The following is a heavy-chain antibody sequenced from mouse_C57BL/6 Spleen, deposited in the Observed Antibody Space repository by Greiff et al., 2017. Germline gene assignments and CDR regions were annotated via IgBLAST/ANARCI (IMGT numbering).Heavy chain of an antibody. V-gene: IGHV1-55*01. CDR1: GYTFTSYW. CDR2: IYPGSGST. CDR3: ESTTGVAGGRDCDV. Sequence: QVQLKQPGAELVKPGASVKMSCKASGYTFTSYWITWVKQRPGQGLEWIGDIYPGSGSTNYNEKFKSKATLTEDTSSSTAYKQRSSLTSEDSGVYDCESTTGVAGGRDCDVGGTGTTGNVSS. D-gene: IGHD1-1*01. J-gene: IGHJ1*03.